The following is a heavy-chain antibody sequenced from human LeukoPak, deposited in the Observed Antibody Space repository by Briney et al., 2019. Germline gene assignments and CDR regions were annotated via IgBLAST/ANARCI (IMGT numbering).Heavy chain of an antibody. J-gene: IGHJ6*02. CDR2: IWYDGSNK. Sequence: GGSLRLSCAASGFTFSSYGMHWVRQAPGKGLEWVAVIWYDGSNKYYADSVKGRFTISRDNSKNTLYLQMNSLRAEDTAVYYCARVGGQAVSDSSGWPYYYYGMDVWGQGTTVTVSS. CDR3: ARVGGQAVSDSSGWPYYYYGMDV. CDR1: GFTFSSYG. V-gene: IGHV3-33*01. D-gene: IGHD6-19*01.